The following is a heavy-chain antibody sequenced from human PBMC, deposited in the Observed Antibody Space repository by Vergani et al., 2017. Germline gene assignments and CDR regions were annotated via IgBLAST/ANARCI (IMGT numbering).Heavy chain of an antibody. V-gene: IGHV4-39*01. D-gene: IGHD4-17*01. CDR1: NDSVSNTFYY. J-gene: IGHJ5*02. CDR2: IYYSGST. CDR3: ARHVGYGDSDYPGDWFDP. Sequence: QVQLQASGPGLVKPSETLSLTCTVSNDSVSNTFYYWGWIRQTPGKGLEWIGSIYYSGSTYYNPSLESRVTMSVDTSKSQFSLKLSSVTAADTALYYCARHVGYGDSDYPGDWFDPWGPGTLVTVSS.